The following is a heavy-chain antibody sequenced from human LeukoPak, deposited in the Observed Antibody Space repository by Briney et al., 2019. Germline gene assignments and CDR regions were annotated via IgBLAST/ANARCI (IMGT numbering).Heavy chain of an antibody. CDR2: INSDGSST. V-gene: IGHV3-74*01. Sequence: GGSLRLSCAASGFIFSSYWMHWVRQAPGKGLVWVSRINSDGSSTSYADSVKGRFTISRDNAKNTLYLQMNSLRAEDTAVYYCARGGWQGAAAGYYFDYWGQGTLVTVSS. CDR1: GFIFSSYW. CDR3: ARGGWQGAAAGYYFDY. J-gene: IGHJ4*02. D-gene: IGHD5-24*01.